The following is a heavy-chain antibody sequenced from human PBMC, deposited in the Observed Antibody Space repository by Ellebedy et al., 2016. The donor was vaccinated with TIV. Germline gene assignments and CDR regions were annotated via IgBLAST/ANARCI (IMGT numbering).Heavy chain of an antibody. CDR2: IVASGERT. CDR3: ANVGGSGSYYNGY. J-gene: IGHJ4*02. Sequence: GGSLRLSCEASGFPFSSHAMSWVRQAPGKGPEWISAIVASGERTSYADSVKGRFTISRDNSKNRLYLQMNSLKVEDTATYYCANVGGSGSYYNGYWGLGTLVTVSS. D-gene: IGHD3-10*01. CDR1: GFPFSSHA. V-gene: IGHV3-23*01.